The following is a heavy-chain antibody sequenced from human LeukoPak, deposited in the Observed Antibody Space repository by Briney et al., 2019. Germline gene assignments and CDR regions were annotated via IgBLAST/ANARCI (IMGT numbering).Heavy chain of an antibody. CDR3: ARDKLLWFGELFYYYGMDV. CDR1: GFTVSSSY. D-gene: IGHD3-10*01. V-gene: IGHV3-53*01. Sequence: GGSLRLSCAASGFTVSSSYMSWVRQAPGKGLEWVSVIYSGGSTYYADSVKGRFTISRDNSKNTLYLQMNSLRAEDTAVYYCARDKLLWFGELFYYYGMDVWGKGTTVTVSS. J-gene: IGHJ6*04. CDR2: IYSGGST.